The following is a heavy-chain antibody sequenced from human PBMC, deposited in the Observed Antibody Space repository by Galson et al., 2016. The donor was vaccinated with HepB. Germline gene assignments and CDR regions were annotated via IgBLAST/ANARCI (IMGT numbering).Heavy chain of an antibody. CDR2: INHSGSA. CDR3: ARGFSGWEFLREYYYYYYVDV. J-gene: IGHJ6*03. V-gene: IGHV4-34*01. D-gene: IGHD1-26*01. Sequence: SETLSLTCAVYVGSFSGYYWSWVRQSPGKGLEWIGEINHSGSANYNPSLKSRVTIPVDASKNQFSLKLTSMTPADTAVYYCARGFSGWEFLREYYYYYYVDVWGEGTTVTVSS. CDR1: VGSFSGYY.